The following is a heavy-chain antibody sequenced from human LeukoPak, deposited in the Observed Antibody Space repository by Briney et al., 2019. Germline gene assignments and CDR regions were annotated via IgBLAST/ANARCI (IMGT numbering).Heavy chain of an antibody. CDR2: INPNSGGT. D-gene: IGHD2/OR15-2a*01. Sequence: GASVKVSCKASRYTFTGYYMHWVRQAPGQGLEWMGWINPNSGGTNYAQKFQGRVTMTRDTSISTAYMELSRLRSDDTAVYYCARGYFVRGPSTFDYWGQGTLVTVSS. V-gene: IGHV1-2*02. CDR3: ARGYFVRGPSTFDY. CDR1: RYTFTGYY. J-gene: IGHJ4*02.